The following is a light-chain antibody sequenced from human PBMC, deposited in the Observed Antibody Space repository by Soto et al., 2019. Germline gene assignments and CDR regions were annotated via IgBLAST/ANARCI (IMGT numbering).Light chain of an antibody. CDR1: QSVYSN. V-gene: IGKV3D-15*01. CDR2: GAS. J-gene: IGKJ4*01. CDR3: QQYNNWPTLT. Sequence: EIVLTQSPGTLSLSSGERATLSCRASQSVYSNLAWYQQKPGQAPRLLIVGASNRSTGIQARFSGSGSGTEFTLDISSLQSEDFGVYYCQQYNNWPTLTFGGGTKVDI.